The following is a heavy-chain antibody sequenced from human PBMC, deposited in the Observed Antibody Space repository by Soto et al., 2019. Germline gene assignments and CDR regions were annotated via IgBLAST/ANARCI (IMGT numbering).Heavy chain of an antibody. D-gene: IGHD6-19*01. V-gene: IGHV1-69*13. CDR3: ARAVADKLYYFDY. CDR2: IIPIFGTA. Sequence: SVKVSCKASGYTFSSYAISWVRQAPGQGLEWMGGIIPIFGTANYAQKFQGRVTITADESTSTAYMELSSLRSEDTAVYYCARAVADKLYYFDYWGQGTLVTVSS. J-gene: IGHJ4*02. CDR1: GYTFSSYA.